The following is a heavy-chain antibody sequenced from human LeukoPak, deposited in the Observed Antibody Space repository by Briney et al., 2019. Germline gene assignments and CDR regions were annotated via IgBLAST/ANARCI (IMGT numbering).Heavy chain of an antibody. J-gene: IGHJ6*03. V-gene: IGHV4-4*07. CDR1: GGSISSYY. CDR3: ARETSQKGAHYMDV. CDR2: IYTSGNT. Sequence: SETLSLTCTVSGGSISSYYWSWIRQPAGKGLEWIGRIYTSGNTNYNPSLKSRVTMSVDTSKNQFSLKLSSVTAADTAVYYCARETSQKGAHYMDVWGKGTTVTISS. D-gene: IGHD3-16*01.